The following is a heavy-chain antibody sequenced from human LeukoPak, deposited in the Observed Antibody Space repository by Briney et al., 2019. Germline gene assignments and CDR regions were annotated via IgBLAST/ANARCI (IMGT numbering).Heavy chain of an antibody. CDR1: GFTFSSYG. Sequence: SCKASGFTFSSYGMHWVRQAPGKGLEWVAVISYDGSNKYYADSVKGRLTTSRDNSKNTLYLQMNSLRAEDTAVYYCAKVGYYGSGSGRLSYGMDVWGQGTTVTVSS. CDR3: AKVGYYGSGSGRLSYGMDV. CDR2: ISYDGSNK. D-gene: IGHD3-10*01. J-gene: IGHJ6*02. V-gene: IGHV3-30*18.